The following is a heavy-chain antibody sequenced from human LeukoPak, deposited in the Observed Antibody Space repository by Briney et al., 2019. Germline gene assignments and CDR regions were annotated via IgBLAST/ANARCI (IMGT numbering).Heavy chain of an antibody. Sequence: AASVKVSCKASGYTFINYYMHWVRQAPGQGLEWMGIINPSVGNTIYAQQFQGRVTMTGDTSTSTVYMELSSLRSEDTAVYYCARDGSDTKRSFDPWGQGTLVTVSS. J-gene: IGHJ5*02. CDR1: GYTFINYY. CDR2: INPSVGNT. D-gene: IGHD2-2*01. CDR3: ARDGSDTKRSFDP. V-gene: IGHV1-46*01.